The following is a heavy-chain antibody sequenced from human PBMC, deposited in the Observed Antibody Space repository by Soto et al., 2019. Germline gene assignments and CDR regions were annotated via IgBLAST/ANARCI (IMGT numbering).Heavy chain of an antibody. J-gene: IGHJ4*02. CDR3: ARQRHSVVTQAYFDV. CDR2: IYYSGRT. Sequence: LSLTCTVTGDSINSRSYYWGWIRQPPGKGLEWIGSIYYSGRTYSNPSLRSRVSMSIDTSKDQFSLKLKSVTAADTALYFCARQRHSVVTQAYFDVWGPGAMVTVYS. D-gene: IGHD2-21*02. CDR1: GDSINSRSYY. V-gene: IGHV4-39*01.